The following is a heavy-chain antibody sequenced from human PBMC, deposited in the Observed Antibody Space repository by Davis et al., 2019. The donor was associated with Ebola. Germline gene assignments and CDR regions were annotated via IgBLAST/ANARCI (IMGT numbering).Heavy chain of an antibody. V-gene: IGHV3-74*01. CDR3: ARDKNHGSSWYGDAFDI. D-gene: IGHD6-13*01. CDR1: GFTFSSYW. Sequence: GESLKISCAASGFTFSSYWMHWVRQAPGKGLVWVSRINSDGSSTNYADSVKGRFTISRDNAKNTLYLQLNSLRAEDTAVYYCARDKNHGSSWYGDAFDIWGQGTMVTVSS. CDR2: INSDGSST. J-gene: IGHJ3*02.